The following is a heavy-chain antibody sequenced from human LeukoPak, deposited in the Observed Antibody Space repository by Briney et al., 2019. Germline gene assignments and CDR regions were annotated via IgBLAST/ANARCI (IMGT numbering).Heavy chain of an antibody. V-gene: IGHV3-21*01. CDR2: ISSSSSYI. CDR3: ARDHPTTTVTPYA. D-gene: IGHD4-17*01. CDR1: GFTFSSYS. J-gene: IGHJ4*02. Sequence: SGGSLRLSCAASGFTFSSYSMNWVRQAPGKGLEWVSSISSSSSYIYYADSVKGRFTISRDNAKNSLYLQMNSLRAEDTAVYYCARDHPTTTVTPYAWGQGTLVTVSS.